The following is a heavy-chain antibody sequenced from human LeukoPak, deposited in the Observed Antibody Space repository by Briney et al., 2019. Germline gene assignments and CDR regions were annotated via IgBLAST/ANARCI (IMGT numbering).Heavy chain of an antibody. D-gene: IGHD1-26*01. CDR2: IKPDGSEK. Sequence: GGSLRLSCAASGFTFSGYWMSWVRQAPGKGLEWAANIKPDGSEKFSVDSVKGRFTISRDNAKNSLYLQMNSLRVDDTAVYYCARGDFESGTYNDAFDIWGQGTMVTVS. V-gene: IGHV3-7*01. CDR3: ARGDFESGTYNDAFDI. J-gene: IGHJ3*02. CDR1: GFTFSGYW.